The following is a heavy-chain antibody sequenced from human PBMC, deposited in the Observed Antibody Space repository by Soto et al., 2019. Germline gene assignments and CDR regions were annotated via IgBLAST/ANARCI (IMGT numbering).Heavy chain of an antibody. CDR1: GFTFSHYA. V-gene: IGHV3-30-3*01. J-gene: IGHJ4*02. CDR3: ARDRVYYYDSSGYYNFDF. CDR2: VSYDGTKQ. D-gene: IGHD3-22*01. Sequence: QVQLVDSGGGVVQPGRSLRVSCAAYGFTFSHYAMHWVRQAPGKGLEWVAVVSYDGTKQFYADSVKGRFTISRDSSKSTLYLQMNNLRDEDTAVYYCARDRVYYYDSSGYYNFDFWGQGTLVTVSS.